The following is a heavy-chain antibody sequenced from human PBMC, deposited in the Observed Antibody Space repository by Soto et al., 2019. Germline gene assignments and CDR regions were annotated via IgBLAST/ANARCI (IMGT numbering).Heavy chain of an antibody. V-gene: IGHV1-69*04. CDR3: ARDVGVRGVLDAFDI. D-gene: IGHD3-10*01. Sequence: SVKVSCKASGGTFSSYTISWVRQAPGQGLEWMGRIIPILGIANYAQKFQGRVTITADKSTSTAYMELSSLRSEDTAVYYCARDVGVRGVLDAFDIWGQGTMVTVSS. J-gene: IGHJ3*02. CDR2: IIPILGIA. CDR1: GGTFSSYT.